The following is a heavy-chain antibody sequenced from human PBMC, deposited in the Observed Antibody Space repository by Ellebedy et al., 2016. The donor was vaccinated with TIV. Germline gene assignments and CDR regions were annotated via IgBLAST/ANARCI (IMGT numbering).Heavy chain of an antibody. CDR1: EFTFSSYT. CDR3: ARGKRDRRIVVVNYFDY. CDR2: ISGAGDGT. D-gene: IGHD2-15*01. J-gene: IGHJ4*02. Sequence: GGSLRLXXAASEFTFSSYTMNWVRQAPGRGLEWVATISGAGDGTYYADSVKGRFTISRDNSKNTLYLQMNSLRAEDTALYYCARGKRDRRIVVVNYFDYWGQGTLVTVSS. V-gene: IGHV3-23*01.